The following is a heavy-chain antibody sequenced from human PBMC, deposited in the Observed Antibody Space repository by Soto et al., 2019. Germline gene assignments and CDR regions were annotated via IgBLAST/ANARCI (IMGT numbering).Heavy chain of an antibody. CDR1: GGTFSNYA. J-gene: IGHJ4*02. CDR3: ACVDTALDSFDC. V-gene: IGHV1-69*01. Sequence: QVQLVQSGAEEKKPGSSVKVSCKASGGTFSNYAISWVRQAPGQGLEWMGGIIPISNIVNYAQKFQDKVTITADESTSAAYMELSSLRSEDTAVYYCACVDTALDSFDCWGQGTLVTVSS. D-gene: IGHD5-18*01. CDR2: IIPISNIV.